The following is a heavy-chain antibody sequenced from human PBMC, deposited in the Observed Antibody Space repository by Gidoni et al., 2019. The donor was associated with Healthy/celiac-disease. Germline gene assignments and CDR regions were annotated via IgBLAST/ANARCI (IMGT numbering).Heavy chain of an antibody. CDR2: IYYSGST. J-gene: IGHJ4*02. CDR1: GGPVSSGSYY. CDR3: ASSLTGDSSGSNYFDY. V-gene: IGHV4-61*01. Sequence: QVQLQESGPGLVKPSETLSLTCTVSGGPVSSGSYYWSWIRQPPGKGLEWIGYIYYSGSTNYNPSLKSRVTISVDTSKNQFSLKLSSVTAADTAVYYCASSLTGDSSGSNYFDYWGQGTLVTVSS. D-gene: IGHD3-22*01.